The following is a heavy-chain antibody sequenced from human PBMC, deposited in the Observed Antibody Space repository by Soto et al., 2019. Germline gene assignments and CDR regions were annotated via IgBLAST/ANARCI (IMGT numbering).Heavy chain of an antibody. CDR3: ARERPDGARLDP. CDR1: GGSISSGGYS. Sequence: SETLSLTCAVSGGSISSGGYSWSWIRQPPGKGLEWIGYIYHSGSTYYNPSLKSRVTISVNTSKNQFSLKLSSVTAADTAVYYCARERPDGARLDPWGQGTLVTVSS. CDR2: IYHSGST. J-gene: IGHJ5*02. V-gene: IGHV4-30-2*05. D-gene: IGHD6-6*01.